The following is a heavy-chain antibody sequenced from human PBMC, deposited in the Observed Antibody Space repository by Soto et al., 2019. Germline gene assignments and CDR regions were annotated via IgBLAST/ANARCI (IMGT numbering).Heavy chain of an antibody. CDR2: ISYDGSNK. D-gene: IGHD3-22*01. CDR3: AKGPYYYDSSVFYYFDS. V-gene: IGHV3-30*18. Sequence: GGSLRLSCAASGFTFSSYGMHWVRQAPGKGLEWVAVISYDGSNKYYADSVKGRFTISRDNSKNTLYLQMNSLRAEDTAVYYCAKGPYYYDSSVFYYFDSWGQGTPVTFSS. J-gene: IGHJ4*02. CDR1: GFTFSSYG.